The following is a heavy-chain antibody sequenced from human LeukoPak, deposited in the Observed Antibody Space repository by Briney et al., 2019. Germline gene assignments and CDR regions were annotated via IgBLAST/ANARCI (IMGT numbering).Heavy chain of an antibody. V-gene: IGHV3-33*01. CDR1: GFTFSSYD. CDR2: IWYDGSSQ. CDR3: ARGVTTSDY. Sequence: PGGSLRLSCAASGFTFSSYDMHWVRQAPGKGLEWVALIWYDGSSQYYADSVKGRFTISRDNSKDTLYLQMNSLRAEDTAVYYCARGVTTSDYWGQGTLVTVSS. J-gene: IGHJ4*02. D-gene: IGHD4-17*01.